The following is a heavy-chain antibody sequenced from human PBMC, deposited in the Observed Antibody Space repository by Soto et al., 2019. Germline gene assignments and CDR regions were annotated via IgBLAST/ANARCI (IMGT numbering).Heavy chain of an antibody. CDR3: AKGGGVGYYDSGAYAFDH. J-gene: IGHJ4*02. D-gene: IGHD3-22*01. CDR1: GFTFSIYG. CDR2: ISYDGSKK. Sequence: QVQLVESGGGVVQPGQSLRLSCEASGFTFSIYGMHWVRRAPGKGLEWVAFISYDGSKKFYADSAKGRFTVSRDSSKNTLYLQMNSLRSEDTAIYYCAKGGGVGYYDSGAYAFDHWGQGTLVTVSS. V-gene: IGHV3-30*18.